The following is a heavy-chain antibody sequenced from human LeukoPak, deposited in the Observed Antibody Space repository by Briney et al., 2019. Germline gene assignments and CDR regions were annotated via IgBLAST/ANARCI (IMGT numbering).Heavy chain of an antibody. CDR3: ARYAATGGPNWFDP. D-gene: IGHD2-15*01. V-gene: IGHV4-59*01. CDR2: IHNTGRT. Sequence: PSETLSLTCTVSGASISNYYWSWTRQPPGKGLEWIGYIHNTGRTNYSPSLKSRVTISADTSKNQFSLRLSSVTAADTAIYYCARYAATGGPNWFDPWGPGTLVTVYS. CDR1: GASISNYY. J-gene: IGHJ5*02.